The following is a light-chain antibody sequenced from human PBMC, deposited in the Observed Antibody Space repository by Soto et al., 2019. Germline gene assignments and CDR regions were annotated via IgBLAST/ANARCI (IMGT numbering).Light chain of an antibody. CDR3: GTWDSSLSDVL. J-gene: IGLJ2*01. Sequence: QSALTQPPSVSAAPGQKVTISCSGGSSNIGSYHVSWYQQLPGTAPKLLIYDNDNRPSGIPDRFSGSKSGTSATLVITGLQTGDGADYYCGTWDSSLSDVLFGGGTQLTVL. V-gene: IGLV1-51*01. CDR1: SSNIGSYH. CDR2: DND.